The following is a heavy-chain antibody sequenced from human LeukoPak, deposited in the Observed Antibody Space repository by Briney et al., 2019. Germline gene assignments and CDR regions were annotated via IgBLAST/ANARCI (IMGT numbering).Heavy chain of an antibody. CDR3: ARVAGYCSSTSNCYSDY. CDR1: GFTFTSYT. J-gene: IGHJ4*02. Sequence: PGGSLRLSCAASGFTFTSYTMNWVRQAPGKGLEWVSSISSTSSYTYYTDSVKGRFTISRDNAKNSLYLQMNSLRAEDTAVYYCARVAGYCSSTSNCYSDYWGQGTLVTVSS. D-gene: IGHD2-2*01. CDR2: ISSTSSYT. V-gene: IGHV3-21*01.